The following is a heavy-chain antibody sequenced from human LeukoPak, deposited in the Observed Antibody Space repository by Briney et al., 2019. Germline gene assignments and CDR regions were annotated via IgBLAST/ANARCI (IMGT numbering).Heavy chain of an antibody. J-gene: IGHJ4*02. CDR3: AKGGHNYGIDY. V-gene: IGHV3-30*02. D-gene: IGHD5-18*01. CDR1: GFTFSSHG. Sequence: GGSLRLSCAASGFTFSSHGMHWVRQAPGKGLEWAAFIWYDGSNKYYADSVKGRFTISRDNSKNTLYLQMNSLRAEDTAVYYCAKGGHNYGIDYWGQGTLVTVSS. CDR2: IWYDGSNK.